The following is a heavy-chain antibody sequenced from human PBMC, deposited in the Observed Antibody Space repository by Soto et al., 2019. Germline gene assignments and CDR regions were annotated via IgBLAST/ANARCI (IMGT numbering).Heavy chain of an antibody. CDR2: IIPIFGTA. J-gene: IGHJ6*02. D-gene: IGHD4-4*01. CDR3: ASDRPVSYSNYLSYYYDGMDV. CDR1: GGTFSSYA. V-gene: IGHV1-69*01. Sequence: QVQLVQSGAEVKKPGSSVKVSCKASGGTFSSYAISWVRQAPGQGLEWMGGIIPIFGTANYEQKFQGRVTITEDESTSTAYMELSSLRSEDTAVYYCASDRPVSYSNYLSYYYDGMDVWGQGTTVTVSS.